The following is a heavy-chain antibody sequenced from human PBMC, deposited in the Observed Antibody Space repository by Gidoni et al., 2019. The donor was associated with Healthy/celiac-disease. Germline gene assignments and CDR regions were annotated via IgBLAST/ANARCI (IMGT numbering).Heavy chain of an antibody. D-gene: IGHD3-9*01. CDR3: VNGRGLRYRDAFDI. J-gene: IGHJ3*02. V-gene: IGHV3-64D*09. CDR1: GFTFSSYA. Sequence: EVQLVESGGGLVQPGGSLRLSCSASGFTFSSYAMHWVRQAPGTGLEYVSAISSNGGSTYYADSVKGRFTISRDNSKNTLYLQMSSLRAEDTAVYYCVNGRGLRYRDAFDIWGQGTMVTVSS. CDR2: ISSNGGST.